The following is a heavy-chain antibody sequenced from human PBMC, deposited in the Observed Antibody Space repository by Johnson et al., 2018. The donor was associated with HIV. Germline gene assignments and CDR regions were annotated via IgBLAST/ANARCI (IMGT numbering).Heavy chain of an antibody. CDR2: ISSSGSTI. CDR1: GFTFSDYY. CDR3: ARSPQIVVVTSVHDAFDI. D-gene: IGHD2-21*02. J-gene: IGHJ3*02. Sequence: QVQLVESGGGLVKPGGSLRLSCATSGFTFSDYYMSWIRQAPGKGLEWVSYISSSGSTIYYADSVKGRFTISRDNAKNSLYLQMNSLRAEDTAVYFCARSPQIVVVTSVHDAFDIWGQGTMVTVSS. V-gene: IGHV3-11*04.